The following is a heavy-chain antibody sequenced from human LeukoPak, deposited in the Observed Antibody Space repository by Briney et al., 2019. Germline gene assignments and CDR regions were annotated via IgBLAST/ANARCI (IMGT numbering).Heavy chain of an antibody. D-gene: IGHD6-13*01. CDR1: GGSISSYY. Sequence: PSETLSLTCTVSGGSISSYYWSWIRQPPGKGLEWIGYIYYSGSTNYNPSLKSRVTISVHTSKNKFSLKLTSVTAADTAVYYCARYPLGYSSGGLNAFDIWGQGTMVTVSS. J-gene: IGHJ3*02. CDR3: ARYPLGYSSGGLNAFDI. CDR2: IYYSGST. V-gene: IGHV4-59*01.